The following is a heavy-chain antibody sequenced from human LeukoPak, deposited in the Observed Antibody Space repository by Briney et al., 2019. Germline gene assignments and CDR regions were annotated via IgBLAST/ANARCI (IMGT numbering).Heavy chain of an antibody. J-gene: IGHJ4*02. CDR3: ARALTEVEGSKYYFDY. V-gene: IGHV3-11*04. CDR1: GFTFSSYA. D-gene: IGHD3-3*01. Sequence: GGSLRLSCAASGFTFSSYAMSWVRQAPGKGLEWVSYISSSGSTIYYADSVKGRFTISRDNAKNSLYLQMNSLRAEDTAVYYCARALTEVEGSKYYFDYWGQGTLVTVSS. CDR2: ISSSGSTI.